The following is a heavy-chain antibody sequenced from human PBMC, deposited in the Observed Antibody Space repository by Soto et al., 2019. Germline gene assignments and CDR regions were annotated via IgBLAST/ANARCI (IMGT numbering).Heavy chain of an antibody. J-gene: IGHJ5*01. V-gene: IGHV1-18*01. CDR1: GYSFHNSG. Sequence: QVQLVQSGPELKKPGASVKVSCKTSGYSFHNSGISWVRQAPGQGLEWMGWISVFNGYAHYAQKFQGRVIMTADTRTSTAYMELRGLRSDDTAMYYCSKNGTTWFASWGQGTPVTVSS. D-gene: IGHD1-1*01. CDR3: SKNGTTWFAS. CDR2: ISVFNGYA.